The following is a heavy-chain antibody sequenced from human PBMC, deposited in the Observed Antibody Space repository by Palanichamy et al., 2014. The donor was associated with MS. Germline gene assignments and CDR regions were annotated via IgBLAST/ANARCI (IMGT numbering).Heavy chain of an antibody. CDR1: GYSFTSYW. Sequence: EVQLVQSGAEVKKPGESLKISCKGSGYSFTSYWIGWVRQMPGKGLEWMGIIYPGDSDTRYSPSFQGQVTISADKSISTAYLQWSSLKASDTAMYYCATLSYCSGGSCPGPRSEYFQHWGQGTLVTVSS. D-gene: IGHD2-15*01. CDR2: IYPGDSDT. V-gene: IGHV5-51*01. J-gene: IGHJ1*01. CDR3: ATLSYCSGGSCPGPRSEYFQH.